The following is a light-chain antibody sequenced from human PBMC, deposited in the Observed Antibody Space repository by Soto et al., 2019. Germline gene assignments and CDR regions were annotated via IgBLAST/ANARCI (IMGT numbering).Light chain of an antibody. V-gene: IGKV1-5*03. CDR3: QQYNTYPIT. CDR1: QSISSW. CDR2: KAS. J-gene: IGKJ5*01. Sequence: DIQMTQSPSTLSASVGDRVTITCRASQSISSWLAWYQQKPGKAPNLLIYKASSLESGVPSRFSGSGSGTEFTLTITSLQPDDFATYYCQQYNTYPITFGQGTRLDMK.